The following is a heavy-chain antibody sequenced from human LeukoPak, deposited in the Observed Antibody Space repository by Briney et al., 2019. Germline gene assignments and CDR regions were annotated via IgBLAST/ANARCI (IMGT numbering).Heavy chain of an antibody. CDR3: ARDRAYYYGSGSYSS. CDR2: ISSSSSYI. J-gene: IGHJ4*02. D-gene: IGHD3-10*01. CDR1: GFTFSSYS. V-gene: IGHV3-21*01. Sequence: PGGSLRLSCAASGFTFSSYSMNWVRQAPGKGLEWVSSISSSSSYIYYADSVKGRFAISRDNAKNSLYLQMNSLRAEDTAVYYCARDRAYYYGSGSYSSWGQGTLVTVSS.